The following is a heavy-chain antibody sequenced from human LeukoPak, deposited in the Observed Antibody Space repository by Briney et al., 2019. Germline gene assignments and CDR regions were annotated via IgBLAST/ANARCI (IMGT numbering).Heavy chain of an antibody. CDR1: GFTFSSFH. D-gene: IGHD6-19*01. CDR2: ISRSSADI. CDR3: ARPPYSSGWVFDY. V-gene: IGHV3-21*01. Sequence: GGSLRLSCAASGFTFSSFHMHWVRQAPGKGLEWVSSISRSSADIYYADSVKGRFTISRDNAKNSLYLQMNSLRAEDTAVYYCARPPYSSGWVFDYWGQGTLVTVSS. J-gene: IGHJ4*02.